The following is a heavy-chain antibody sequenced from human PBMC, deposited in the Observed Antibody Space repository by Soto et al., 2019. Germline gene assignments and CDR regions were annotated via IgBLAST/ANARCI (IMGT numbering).Heavy chain of an antibody. CDR1: GGTFSSYA. D-gene: IGHD4-4*01. CDR2: IIPIFGTA. V-gene: IGHV1-69*13. CDR3: ARGISPDDYSNYY. J-gene: IGHJ4*02. Sequence: LVKVSCKASGGTFSSYAISWVRRAPGQGLEWMGGIIPIFGTANYAQKFQGRVTITADESTSTAYMELSSLRSEDTAVYYCARGISPDDYSNYYWGQGTLVTASS.